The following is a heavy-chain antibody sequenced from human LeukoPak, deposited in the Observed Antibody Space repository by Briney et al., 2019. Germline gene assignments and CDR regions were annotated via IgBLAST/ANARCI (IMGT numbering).Heavy chain of an antibody. CDR3: AKGQYYYDSSGPVDY. CDR2: IRYDGSNK. V-gene: IGHV3-30*02. Sequence: PGGSLRLSCAASGFTFSSYGMHWVRQAPGKGLEWVAFIRYDGSNKYYADSVKGRFTISRDNSKNTLYLQMNSLRAEDTALYYCAKGQYYYDSSGPVDYWGQGTLVTVSS. CDR1: GFTFSSYG. J-gene: IGHJ4*02. D-gene: IGHD3-22*01.